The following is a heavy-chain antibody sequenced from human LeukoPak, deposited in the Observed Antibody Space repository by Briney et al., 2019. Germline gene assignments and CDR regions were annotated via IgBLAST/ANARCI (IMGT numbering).Heavy chain of an antibody. CDR2: LECRGSS. J-gene: IGHJ4*02. V-gene: IGHV4-31*03. Sequence: SQTLSLTCTVSGGAISTGGYYWSGIRQHPGKGREWIGYLECRGSSYYHPSLERRVNISVDTSKNQLPLQLSAVTAANTAVYYRARSRSQGSDSSGYYYGYDSDYWGQGTLVTVSS. CDR3: ARSRSQGSDSSGYYYGYDSDY. CDR1: GGAISTGGYY. D-gene: IGHD3-22*01.